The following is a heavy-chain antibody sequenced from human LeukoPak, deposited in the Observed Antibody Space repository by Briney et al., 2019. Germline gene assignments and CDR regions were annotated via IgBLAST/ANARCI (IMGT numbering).Heavy chain of an antibody. Sequence: PSETLSLTCTVSGGSISSSSYYWGWIRQPPGKGLEWIGSIYYSGSTYYNPSLKSRVTISVDTSKNQFSLKLSSVTAADTAVYYCARDTVYSYGYIDYWGQGTLVTVSS. CDR1: GGSISSSSYY. CDR3: ARDTVYSYGYIDY. CDR2: IYYSGST. J-gene: IGHJ4*02. D-gene: IGHD5-18*01. V-gene: IGHV4-39*07.